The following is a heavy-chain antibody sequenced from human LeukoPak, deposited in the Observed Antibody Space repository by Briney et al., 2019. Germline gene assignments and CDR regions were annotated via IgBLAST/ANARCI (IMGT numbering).Heavy chain of an antibody. J-gene: IGHJ4*02. CDR3: AKRNWNDVTPIDY. CDR2: ISGSGGSK. CDR1: GFTFSSYA. Sequence: PGGSLRLSCAASGFTFSSYAMSWVRQAPGKGLEWVSAISGSGGSKYYADSVKGRFTISRDNSKNTLYLQMNSLRAEDTAVYYCAKRNWNDVTPIDYWGQGTLVTVSS. D-gene: IGHD1-1*01. V-gene: IGHV3-23*01.